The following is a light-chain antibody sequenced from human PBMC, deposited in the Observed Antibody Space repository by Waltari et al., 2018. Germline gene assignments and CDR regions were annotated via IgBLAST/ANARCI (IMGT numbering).Light chain of an antibody. CDR1: QSVSTN. CDR2: SAS. Sequence: EIVMTQSPVTLSVSPGERPTLPCRASQSVSTNLAWYRQRPGQAPRLLMYSASARASGLPARFSGSGSGTEFTLTISSLHSEDFAVYYCQQYNDWPRTFGQGTKLEI. V-gene: IGKV3-15*01. CDR3: QQYNDWPRT. J-gene: IGKJ2*01.